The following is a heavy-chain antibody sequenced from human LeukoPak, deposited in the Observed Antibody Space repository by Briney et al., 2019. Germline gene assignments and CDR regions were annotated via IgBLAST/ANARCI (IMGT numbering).Heavy chain of an antibody. CDR2: IYPGDSRT. CDR1: GSIFTSYW. CDR3: ACRDLTSTWSYP. Sequence: GASLQISCEGGGSIFTSYWIGWVRPLRGKGEGWMGVIYPGDSRTRYNPSFQGQVTISVDKSISIAYLQWVSLKASDTAMYYCACRDLTSTWSYPWGQGTLVTVSS. D-gene: IGHD2-2*01. V-gene: IGHV5-51*01. J-gene: IGHJ5*02.